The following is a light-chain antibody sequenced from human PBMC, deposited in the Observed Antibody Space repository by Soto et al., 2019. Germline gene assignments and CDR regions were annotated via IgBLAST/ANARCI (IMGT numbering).Light chain of an antibody. CDR1: QSIGSN. CDR2: AAS. V-gene: IGKV3-15*01. J-gene: IGKJ1*01. CDR3: QQYNSWPPWT. Sequence: EIVMTQSPATLSVSPGERVTLSCRASQSIGSNLAWYQHKPGQAPRLLIYAASTRDTGIPARFSGSGSGTEFTLTISSLQSDDRAFYSCQQYNSWPPWTFGPGTQVEIK.